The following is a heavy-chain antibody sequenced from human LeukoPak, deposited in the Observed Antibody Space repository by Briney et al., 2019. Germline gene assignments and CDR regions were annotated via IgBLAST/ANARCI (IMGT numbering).Heavy chain of an antibody. CDR2: LYSYGSP. CDR1: GFSVSSNY. CDR3: ARASYDPLTGYYPLDY. V-gene: IGHV3-53*01. J-gene: IGHJ4*02. Sequence: GGSLRLSCAASGFSVSSNYMTWVRQAPGEGLEWVSILYSYGSPYYADSVKGRFTISRDNSKNTLSLQMDSLRADDTAVYYCARASYDPLTGYYPLDYWGRGTLVTVSS. D-gene: IGHD3-9*01.